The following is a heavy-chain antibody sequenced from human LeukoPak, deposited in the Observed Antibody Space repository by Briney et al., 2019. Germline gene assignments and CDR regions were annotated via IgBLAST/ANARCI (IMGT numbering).Heavy chain of an antibody. D-gene: IGHD6-13*01. CDR3: ARFVAALNSSMTFSSWYLGYYYYGMDV. V-gene: IGHV4-39*01. CDR2: IYYSGST. CDR1: GGSISSSTYY. Sequence: SETLSLTCTVSGGSISSSTYYWGWIRQPPGKGLEWIGTIYYSGSTYYNPSLQSRVTISVDTSKNQFSLKLSSVTAVDTAVYYCARFVAALNSSMTFSSWYLGYYYYGMDVWGQGTTVTVSS. J-gene: IGHJ6*02.